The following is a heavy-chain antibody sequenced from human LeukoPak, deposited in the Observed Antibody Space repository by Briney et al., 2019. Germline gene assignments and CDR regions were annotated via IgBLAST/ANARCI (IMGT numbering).Heavy chain of an antibody. CDR3: ARVVDYYGDRKYDY. D-gene: IGHD4-17*01. Sequence: GGSLRLSCAASGFTVSSNYMSWVRQAPGKGLEWVSVIYSGGSTYYADSVKGRFTISRDNSKNTLYPQMNSLRAEDTAVYYCARVVDYYGDRKYDYWGQGTLVTVSS. CDR2: IYSGGST. V-gene: IGHV3-66*01. CDR1: GFTVSSNY. J-gene: IGHJ4*02.